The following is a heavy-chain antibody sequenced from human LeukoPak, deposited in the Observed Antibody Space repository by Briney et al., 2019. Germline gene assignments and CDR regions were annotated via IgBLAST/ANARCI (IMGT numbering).Heavy chain of an antibody. D-gene: IGHD5-24*01. J-gene: IGHJ4*02. V-gene: IGHV4-38-2*01. CDR2: IYHSGST. Sequence: SETLSLTCAVSGYSISSGYYWGWIRQPPGKGLEWIGSIYHSGSTYYNPSLKSRVTISVDTSKNQFSLKLSSVTAADTAVYYCARARDTSPFDYWGQGTLVTVSS. CDR3: ARARDTSPFDY. CDR1: GYSISSGYY.